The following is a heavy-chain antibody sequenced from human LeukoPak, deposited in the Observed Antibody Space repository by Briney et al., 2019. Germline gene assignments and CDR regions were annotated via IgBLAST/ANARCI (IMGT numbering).Heavy chain of an antibody. Sequence: GVSLRLSCAASGFIVSDNYMTWVRQAPGKGLEWVSVIYNGGSTNYADSVKGRFTISRDNSKNTLYLQMNSLRAEDTAVYYCARWPTRGGRWGQGTLVTVPS. V-gene: IGHV3-66*01. CDR1: GFIVSDNY. CDR2: IYNGGST. J-gene: IGHJ4*02. CDR3: ARWPTRGGR. D-gene: IGHD3-16*01.